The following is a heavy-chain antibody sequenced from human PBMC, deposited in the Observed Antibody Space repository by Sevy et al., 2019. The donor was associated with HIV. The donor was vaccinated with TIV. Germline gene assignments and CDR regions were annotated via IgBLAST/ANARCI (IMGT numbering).Heavy chain of an antibody. CDR1: GFTFSTYS. Sequence: GGSLRLSCVASGFTFSTYSMNWVRQAPGKGLEWVSSISGLSNYIYYSDSVRGRFPISRDNAKNSLYLQMNSLRAEDTALYYCARLGSSGWAGMDVWGQGTTVTVSS. CDR3: ARLGSSGWAGMDV. CDR2: ISGLSNYI. J-gene: IGHJ6*02. V-gene: IGHV3-21*01. D-gene: IGHD6-19*01.